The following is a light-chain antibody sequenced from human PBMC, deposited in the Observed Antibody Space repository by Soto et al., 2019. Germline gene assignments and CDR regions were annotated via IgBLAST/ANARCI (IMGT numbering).Light chain of an antibody. J-gene: IGKJ2*01. CDR3: QQYSFWPYT. V-gene: IGKV1-5*03. Sequence: DIPMTQSPSTLSASVGDRVTITCRASQSISSWLAWYQQKPGKAPKLLIYKASSLESGVPSRFSGSGSGTEFTLTISSLQPDDFASYYCQQYSFWPYTFGQGTKLEIK. CDR1: QSISSW. CDR2: KAS.